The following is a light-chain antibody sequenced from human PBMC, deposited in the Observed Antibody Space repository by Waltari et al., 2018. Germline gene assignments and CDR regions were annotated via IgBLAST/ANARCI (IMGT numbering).Light chain of an antibody. CDR3: QKYVRLPAT. J-gene: IGKJ1*01. V-gene: IGKV3-20*01. CDR2: GAS. CDR1: QSVSRS. Sequence: IVITPFPGTPSFASGEKATPSRRASQSVSRSLAWYQQKPGQAPKLLIYGASTRATGIPDRFTGSGSGTDFSLTISSLEPEDFAMYFCQKYVRLPATFGQGTKVEIK.